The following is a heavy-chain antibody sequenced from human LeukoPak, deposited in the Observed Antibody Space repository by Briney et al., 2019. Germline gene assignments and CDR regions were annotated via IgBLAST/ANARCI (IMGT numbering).Heavy chain of an antibody. Sequence: GASVKVSCKASGYTFTGYYMHWLRQAPGQGLEWMGWINPNSGGTNYAQKFQGRVTMTRDTSISTAYMELSRLRSDDTAVYYCARVPYSGSFPYYYYGMDVWGQGTTVTVSS. D-gene: IGHD1-26*01. CDR3: ARVPYSGSFPYYYYGMDV. CDR2: INPNSGGT. V-gene: IGHV1-2*02. J-gene: IGHJ6*02. CDR1: GYTFTGYY.